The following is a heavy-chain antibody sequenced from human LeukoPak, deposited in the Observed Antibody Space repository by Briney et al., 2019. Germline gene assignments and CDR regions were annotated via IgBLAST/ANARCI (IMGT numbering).Heavy chain of an antibody. CDR2: ISSSGSTI. CDR1: GFTFSSYS. Sequence: GGSLRLSCAASGFTFSSYSMNWVRQAPGKGLEWVSYISSSGSTIYYADSVKGRFTISRDNAKYSLHLQMDSLRAEDTAVYSCARGGLGSWTFDSWGQGTLVTVSS. J-gene: IGHJ4*02. V-gene: IGHV3-48*04. D-gene: IGHD1-26*01. CDR3: ARGGLGSWTFDS.